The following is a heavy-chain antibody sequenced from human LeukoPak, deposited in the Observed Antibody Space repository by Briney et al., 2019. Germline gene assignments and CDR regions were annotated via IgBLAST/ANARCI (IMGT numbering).Heavy chain of an antibody. CDR1: GYTFTGYY. CDR2: INPNSGGT. V-gene: IGHV1-2*02. D-gene: IGHD1-26*01. J-gene: IGHJ6*02. CDR3: ARDPGSYFYYYYGMDV. Sequence: ASVKVSCKASGYTFTGYYMHWVRQAPGQGLEWMGWINPNSGGTNYAQKFQGRVTMTRDTSISTAYMELSRLRSDDTAVYYCARDPGSYFYYYYGMDVWDQGTTVTVSS.